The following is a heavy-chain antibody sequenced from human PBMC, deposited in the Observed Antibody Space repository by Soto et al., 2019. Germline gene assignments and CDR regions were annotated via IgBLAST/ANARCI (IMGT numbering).Heavy chain of an antibody. J-gene: IGHJ4*02. V-gene: IGHV3-30*18. CDR2: ISYDGSNK. D-gene: IGHD3-22*01. CDR3: AKDMSYYDSSGGAGYYFDY. Sequence: QVQLVESGGGVVQPGRSLRLSCAASGFTFSSYGMHWVRQAPGKGPEWVAVISYDGSNKYYADSVKGRFTISRDNSKNTLYLQMNSLRAEDTAVYYCAKDMSYYDSSGGAGYYFDYWGQGTLVTVSS. CDR1: GFTFSSYG.